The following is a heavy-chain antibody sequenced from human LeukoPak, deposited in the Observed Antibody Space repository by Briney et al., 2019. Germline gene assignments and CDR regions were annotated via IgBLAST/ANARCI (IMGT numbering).Heavy chain of an antibody. CDR1: GFTFRTFP. CDR3: ARLRRIAAAGFDY. D-gene: IGHD6-13*01. J-gene: IGHJ4*02. CDR2: IGNDGYNK. Sequence: GGSLRLSCAASGFTFRTFPMHWVRQAPGQGLQWVAVIGNDGYNKYYSDSVRGRFTISGDNSKNTLYLQMNSLRAEDTAVYYCARLRRIAAAGFDYWGQGTLVTVSS. V-gene: IGHV3-30*07.